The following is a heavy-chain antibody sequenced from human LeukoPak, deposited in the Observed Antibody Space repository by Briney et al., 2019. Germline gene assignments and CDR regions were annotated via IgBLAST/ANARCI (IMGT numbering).Heavy chain of an antibody. CDR2: ISPTSGGT. V-gene: IGHV1-2*02. Sequence: ASVKVSCKASGYTFTDYYINWVRQAPGQGLEWMGWISPTSGGTNYAQKFQGRVTMTRDTSISTAYMELTRLTSDDTAVYYCARGNITMIIAYFDYWGQGTLVTVSS. CDR1: GYTFTDYY. J-gene: IGHJ4*02. D-gene: IGHD3-22*01. CDR3: ARGNITMIIAYFDY.